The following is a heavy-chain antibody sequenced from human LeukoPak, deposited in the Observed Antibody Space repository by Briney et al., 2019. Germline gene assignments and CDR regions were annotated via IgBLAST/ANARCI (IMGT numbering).Heavy chain of an antibody. CDR2: ISGSGGST. D-gene: IGHD6-25*01. V-gene: IGHV3-23*01. Sequence: PGGSLRPSCAASGFTFSSYAMSWVRQAPGKGLEWVSAISGSGGSTYYADSVKGRFTISRDNSKNTLYLQMNSLGDEDTAIYYCARIKEQRKRYYYYGLDVWGPGTTVTVSS. J-gene: IGHJ6*02. CDR3: ARIKEQRKRYYYYGLDV. CDR1: GFTFSSYA.